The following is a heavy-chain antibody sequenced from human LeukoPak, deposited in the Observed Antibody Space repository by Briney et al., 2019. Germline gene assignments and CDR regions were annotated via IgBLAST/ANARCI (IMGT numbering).Heavy chain of an antibody. V-gene: IGHV1-69*05. Sequence: SVKVSCKASGGTFRSYAISWVRQAPGQGLEWMGRIIPIFGTANYAQKFQGRVTITTDESTSTAYMELSSLRSVYTAVYYCARVGDYGVYYFDYWGQGTLVTVSS. CDR3: ARVGDYGVYYFDY. CDR2: IIPIFGTA. J-gene: IGHJ4*02. D-gene: IGHD4-17*01. CDR1: GGTFRSYA.